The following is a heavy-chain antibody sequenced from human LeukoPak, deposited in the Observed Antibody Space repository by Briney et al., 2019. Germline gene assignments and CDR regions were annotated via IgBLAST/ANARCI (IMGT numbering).Heavy chain of an antibody. D-gene: IGHD6-6*01. V-gene: IGHV3-64*01. J-gene: IGHJ4*02. CDR3: AREIYSSSSFDY. CDR2: ISSNGGGT. CDR1: GFTFSGFA. Sequence: PGGSLRLSCAASGFTFSGFAMSWVRQAPGKGLEYVSAISSNGGGTYYANSVKGRFTISRDNAKNSLYLQMNSLRAEDTAVYYCAREIYSSSSFDYWGQGTLVTVSS.